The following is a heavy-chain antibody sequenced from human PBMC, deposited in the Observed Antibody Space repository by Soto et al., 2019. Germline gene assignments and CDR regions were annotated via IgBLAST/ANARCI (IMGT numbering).Heavy chain of an antibody. J-gene: IGHJ6*02. CDR1: GYSFTSYV. Sequence: ASVKVSCKASGYSFTSYVIYWVRQAPVQRLEWMGWINAGNANTKSSQKFQARVTITSDTSASTAYMELSSLRSEDTAVYFCARGVENIVVVLDVFGYYGMDVWGQGTTVTVSS. V-gene: IGHV1-3*01. CDR2: INAGNANT. D-gene: IGHD2-2*01. CDR3: ARGVENIVVVLDVFGYYGMDV.